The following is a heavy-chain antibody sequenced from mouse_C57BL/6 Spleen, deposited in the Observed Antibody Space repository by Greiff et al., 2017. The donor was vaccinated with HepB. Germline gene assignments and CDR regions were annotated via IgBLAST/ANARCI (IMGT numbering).Heavy chain of an antibody. J-gene: IGHJ4*01. V-gene: IGHV5-6*01. CDR1: GFTFSSYG. CDR2: ISSGGSYT. CDR3: ARPQNYAMDY. Sequence: EVKVVESGGDLVKPGGSLKLSCAASGFTFSSYGMSWVRQTPDKRLEWVATISSGGSYTYYPDSVKGRFTISRDNAKNTLYLQMSSLKSEDTAMYYCARPQNYAMDYWGQGTSVTVSS.